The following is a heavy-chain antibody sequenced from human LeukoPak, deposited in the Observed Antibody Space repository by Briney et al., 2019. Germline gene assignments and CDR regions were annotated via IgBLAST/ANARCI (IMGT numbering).Heavy chain of an antibody. D-gene: IGHD6-13*01. CDR2: IYSGGTT. V-gene: IGHV3-53*04. Sequence: PGGSLRLSCEASGSTVSSNFMNWVRQAPGKGLEWVSVIYSGGTTYYADSVEGRFTISRHNSKNTLYLQMNSLRVEDTAVYYCATPSPGGAAAGLFDYWGQGTLVTVSS. J-gene: IGHJ4*02. CDR3: ATPSPGGAAAGLFDY. CDR1: GSTVSSNF.